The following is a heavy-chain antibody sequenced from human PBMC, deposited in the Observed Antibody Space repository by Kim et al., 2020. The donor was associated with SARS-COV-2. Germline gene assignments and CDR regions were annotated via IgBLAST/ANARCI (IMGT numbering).Heavy chain of an antibody. CDR3: AREAALIAAPQKNFDY. D-gene: IGHD6-25*01. Sequence: ASVKVSCKASGFTFTNYFMHWVRQAPGQGLEWMGTINPSGAFTLFTQKYQGRVIITKDTSTSTVYMEVSSLRSEDTADYFCAREAALIAAPQKNFDYWGQGTLVTVSS. CDR2: INPSGAFT. CDR1: GFTFTNYF. J-gene: IGHJ4*02. V-gene: IGHV1-46*01.